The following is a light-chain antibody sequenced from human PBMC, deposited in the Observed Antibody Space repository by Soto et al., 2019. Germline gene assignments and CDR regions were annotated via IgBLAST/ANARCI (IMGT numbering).Light chain of an antibody. CDR1: SSDVGGYDY. Sequence: QSVLTQPASVSGSPGQSITISCTGTSSDVGGYDYVSWYQQHPGKTPKLMIYEVSNRPSGSSNRFSGSKSGNTASLTISGLQAEDEADYHCNSYASSGTLVFGTGTKVTLL. V-gene: IGLV2-14*01. J-gene: IGLJ1*01. CDR2: EVS. CDR3: NSYASSGTLV.